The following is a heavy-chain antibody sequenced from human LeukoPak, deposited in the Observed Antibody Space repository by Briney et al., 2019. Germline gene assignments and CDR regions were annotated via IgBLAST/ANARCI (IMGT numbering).Heavy chain of an antibody. V-gene: IGHV4-4*07. D-gene: IGHD6-19*01. CDR1: GGSISGYY. Sequence: SETLSLTCTVSGGSISGYYWNWIRQPAGKGLEWIGRIYTSGSTNYNPSLKSRVTISVDTSKNQFSLKLSSVTAADTAVYYCARWYSSGWYFDYWGQGTLVTVSS. CDR3: ARWYSSGWYFDY. CDR2: IYTSGST. J-gene: IGHJ4*02.